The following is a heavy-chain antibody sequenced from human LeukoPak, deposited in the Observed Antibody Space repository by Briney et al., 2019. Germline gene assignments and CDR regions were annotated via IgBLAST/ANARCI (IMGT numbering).Heavy chain of an antibody. D-gene: IGHD6-6*01. V-gene: IGHV1-2*02. J-gene: IGHJ4*02. CDR3: ARVPSKYPTKGDY. Sequence: GASVKVSCKASGYTFTGYYMHWVRQAPGQGLEWMGWINPNSGGTNYAQKFQGRVTMTRDTSISTAYMELSRLRSDDTAVYYCARVPSKYPTKGDYWGRGTLVTVSS. CDR2: INPNSGGT. CDR1: GYTFTGYY.